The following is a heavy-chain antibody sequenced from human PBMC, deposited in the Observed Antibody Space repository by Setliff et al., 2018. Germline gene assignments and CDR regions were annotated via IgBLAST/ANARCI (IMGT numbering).Heavy chain of an antibody. CDR2: IYYSGST. D-gene: IGHD3-10*01. V-gene: IGHV4-39*01. CDR1: GGSISSSSYF. J-gene: IGHJ3*02. CDR3: ARRPTGPGAPFDI. Sequence: SDTLSLTCTVSGGSISSSSYFWGWIRQPPGKGLEWIGSIYYSGSTYYNPSLKSRVTISVDTSKNQFSLKLSSVTAADTAVYYCARRPTGPGAPFDIWGHGTMVTVSS.